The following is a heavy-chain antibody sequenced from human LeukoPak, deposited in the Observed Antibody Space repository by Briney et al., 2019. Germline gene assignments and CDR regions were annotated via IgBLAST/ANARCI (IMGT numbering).Heavy chain of an antibody. J-gene: IGHJ4*02. D-gene: IGHD2-8*01. Sequence: ASVKVSCKASGYTFTDYYMHWVRQAPGQGLEWMGWINPNSGGTNYAQKFQGRVTMTRDTSISTAYMELSRLRSDDTAVYYCARGAPVGVPYGYWGQGTLVTVSS. V-gene: IGHV1-2*02. CDR3: ARGAPVGVPYGY. CDR2: INPNSGGT. CDR1: GYTFTDYY.